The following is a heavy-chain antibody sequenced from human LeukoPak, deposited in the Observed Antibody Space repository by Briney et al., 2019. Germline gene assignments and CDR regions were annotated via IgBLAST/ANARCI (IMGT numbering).Heavy chain of an antibody. V-gene: IGHV1-18*01. CDR1: GFSFPSYG. Sequence: ALVKVSCKASGFSFPSYGISWVRQAPGQGLEWIGWITAYDGDTNYAEKFQGRVTMATDTSTSTASMELWSLRSDDTAVYYCARDWQLPSGPDVFDIWGQGTVVTVSS. D-gene: IGHD1-1*01. CDR3: ARDWQLPSGPDVFDI. J-gene: IGHJ3*02. CDR2: ITAYDGDT.